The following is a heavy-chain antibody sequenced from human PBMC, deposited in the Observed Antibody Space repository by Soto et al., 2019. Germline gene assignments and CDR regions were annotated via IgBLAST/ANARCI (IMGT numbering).Heavy chain of an antibody. V-gene: IGHV3-23*01. CDR1: GFTFSRYA. Sequence: GGSLRLSCAASGFTFSRYAMSWVRQAPGKGLEWVSAISGSGGSTYYADSVKGRFTISRDNSKNTLYLQMNSLRAEDTAVYYCAKGDDSSGYYYRIFDYWGQGTLVTVSS. CDR3: AKGDDSSGYYYRIFDY. D-gene: IGHD3-22*01. J-gene: IGHJ4*02. CDR2: ISGSGGST.